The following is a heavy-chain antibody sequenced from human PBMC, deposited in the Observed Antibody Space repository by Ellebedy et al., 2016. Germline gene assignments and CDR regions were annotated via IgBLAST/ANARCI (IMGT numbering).Heavy chain of an antibody. V-gene: IGHV3-9*01. CDR1: GFTFDDYA. J-gene: IGHJ4*02. CDR3: AKGTMDYLHH. Sequence: GGSLRLXXATSGFTFDDYALHWVRQVPGKGLEWVSGISWNSAAIGYREAVKGRFTISRDSAKNYLYLQMNSLRVEDTALYFCAKGTMDYLHHWGQGTLVTASS. CDR2: ISWNSAAI. D-gene: IGHD3-10*01.